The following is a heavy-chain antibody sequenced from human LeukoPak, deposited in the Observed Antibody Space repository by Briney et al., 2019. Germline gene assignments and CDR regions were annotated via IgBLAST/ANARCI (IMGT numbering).Heavy chain of an antibody. J-gene: IGHJ4*02. Sequence: GGSLRLSCAASGFTFSSYGMNWVRQAPGKGLEWVPSISSSSSYIYYADSVKGRFTISRDNAKNSLYLQMNSLRAEDTAVYYCARDRVSMIRGVTALDYWGQGTLVTVSS. CDR3: ARDRVSMIRGVTALDY. V-gene: IGHV3-21*01. CDR2: ISSSSSYI. D-gene: IGHD3-10*01. CDR1: GFTFSSYG.